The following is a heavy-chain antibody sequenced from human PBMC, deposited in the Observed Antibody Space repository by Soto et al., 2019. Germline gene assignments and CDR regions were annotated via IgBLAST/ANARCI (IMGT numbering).Heavy chain of an antibody. D-gene: IGHD3-3*01. CDR3: AGIRDTIFGVVINYYGMDV. V-gene: IGHV1-18*01. CDR2: ISAYNGNT. Sequence: QVQLVQSGAEVKKPGASVKVSCKASGYTFTSYGISWVRQAPGQGLEWMGWISAYNGNTNYAQKLQGRVTMTTDTSTSTAYMELRSLRSDDTAVYYCAGIRDTIFGVVINYYGMDVWGQGTTVTVSS. CDR1: GYTFTSYG. J-gene: IGHJ6*02.